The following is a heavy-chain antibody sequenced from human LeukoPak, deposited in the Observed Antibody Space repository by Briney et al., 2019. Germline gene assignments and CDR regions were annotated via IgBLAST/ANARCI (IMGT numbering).Heavy chain of an antibody. D-gene: IGHD3-3*01. CDR2: IDARSGIT. V-gene: IGHV3-48*04. Sequence: QTRGSLRLSCAASGFTFRIFGLNWVRKAPGKGPEWVSYIDARSGITYYADSVQGRFTISRDDARESVFLQMDGLRVDDTAVYYCARTYDFGRGPPGDAFDNWGPGTWVIVSS. CDR1: GFTFRIFG. J-gene: IGHJ3*02. CDR3: ARTYDFGRGPPGDAFDN.